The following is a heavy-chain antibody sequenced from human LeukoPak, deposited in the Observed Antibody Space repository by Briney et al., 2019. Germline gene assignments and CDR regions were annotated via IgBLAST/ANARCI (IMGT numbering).Heavy chain of an antibody. J-gene: IGHJ6*02. CDR3: ARVGGTNYYYYGMDV. Sequence: SETLSLTCDVSGGSIDSTNWWSWIRQPPGKGLEWIGYIYYSGSTNYNPSLKSRVTISVDTSKNQFSLKLSSVTAADTAVYYCARVGGTNYYYYGMDVWGQGTTVTVSS. D-gene: IGHD1-1*01. V-gene: IGHV4-59*01. CDR1: GGSIDSTNW. CDR2: IYYSGST.